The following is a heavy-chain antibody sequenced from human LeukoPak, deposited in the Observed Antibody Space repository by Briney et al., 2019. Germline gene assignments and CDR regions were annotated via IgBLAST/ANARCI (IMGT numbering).Heavy chain of an antibody. D-gene: IGHD1-26*01. CDR1: GGSFSGYY. V-gene: IGHV4-34*01. J-gene: IGHJ4*02. Sequence: SETLSLTCAVYGGSFSGYYWSWIRQPPGKGLEWIGEINHSGSTNYNPSLKSRVTISVDTSKNQFSLKLSSVTAADTAVYYCARVGGGSGSQMFDYWGQGALVTVSS. CDR3: ARVGGGSGSQMFDY. CDR2: INHSGST.